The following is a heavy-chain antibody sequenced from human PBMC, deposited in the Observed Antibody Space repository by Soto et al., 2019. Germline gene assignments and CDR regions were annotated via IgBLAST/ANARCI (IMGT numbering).Heavy chain of an antibody. V-gene: IGHV3-74*01. Sequence: GGSLRLSCAASGFTFSSYWMHWVRQAPGKGLVWVSRINSDGSSTSYADFLKGRFTISRHNAKNTLYLQMNSLRAEDTAVYYCARETFVAARPFDYWGQGALVTVSS. CDR2: INSDGSST. D-gene: IGHD6-6*01. CDR1: GFTFSSYW. CDR3: ARETFVAARPFDY. J-gene: IGHJ4*02.